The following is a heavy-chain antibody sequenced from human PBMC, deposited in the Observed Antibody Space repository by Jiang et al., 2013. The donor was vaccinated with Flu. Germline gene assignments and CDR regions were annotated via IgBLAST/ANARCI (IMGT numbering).Heavy chain of an antibody. CDR3: ARGRVGVRGVISSPNWFDP. V-gene: IGHV4-34*01. D-gene: IGHD3-10*01. J-gene: IGHJ5*02. CDR2: NHSGST. Sequence: NHSGSTNYNPSLKSRVTISVDTSKNQFSLKLSSVTAADTAVYYCARGRVGVRGVISSPNWFDPWGQGTLVTVSS.